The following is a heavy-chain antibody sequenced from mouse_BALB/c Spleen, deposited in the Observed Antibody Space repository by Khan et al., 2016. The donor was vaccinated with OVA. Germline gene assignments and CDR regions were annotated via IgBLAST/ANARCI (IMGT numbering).Heavy chain of an antibody. CDR3: ARGNYYGYYFDY. D-gene: IGHD1-1*01. CDR2: INYSGVT. V-gene: IGHV3-2*02. J-gene: IGHJ2*01. Sequence: EVQLVESGPGLVKPSQSLSLTCTVTGYSITSGYAWNWIRQFPGNKLEWMGYINYSGVTSYTPSLKSRISITRDTSKNQFFLQLNSVTTEDTATYYCARGNYYGYYFDYWGQGTTLTVSA. CDR1: GYSITSGYA.